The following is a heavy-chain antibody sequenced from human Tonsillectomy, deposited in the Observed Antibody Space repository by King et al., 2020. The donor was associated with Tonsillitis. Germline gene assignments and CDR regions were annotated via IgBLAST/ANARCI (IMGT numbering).Heavy chain of an antibody. Sequence: VQLVESGGGLVQPGGSLRLSCAASGFTVSSNYMSWVRQAPGKGLEWVSVIYSGGSTYYADSVKGRFTISRDNSKNTLYLQMNSLRAEDTAVYYCARDSPLEGVYAMGVRGAFDIWGQGTMVTVSS. CDR2: IYSGGST. CDR1: GFTVSSNY. J-gene: IGHJ3*02. CDR3: ARDSPLEGVYAMGVRGAFDI. D-gene: IGHD2-8*01. V-gene: IGHV3-66*01.